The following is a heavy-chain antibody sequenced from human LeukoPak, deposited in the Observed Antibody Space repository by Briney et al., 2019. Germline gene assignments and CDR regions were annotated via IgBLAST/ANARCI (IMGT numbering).Heavy chain of an antibody. V-gene: IGHV4-4*07. CDR1: GGSISSYY. D-gene: IGHD6-19*01. CDR2: IYTSGST. CDR3: AGGSGWPPYYFDY. Sequence: PSETLSLTCTVSGGSISSYYWSWIRQPPGKGLEWIGRIYTSGSTNYNPSLKSRVTMSVDTSKNQFSLKLSSVTAADTAVYYCAGGSGWPPYYFDYWGQGTLVTVSS. J-gene: IGHJ4*02.